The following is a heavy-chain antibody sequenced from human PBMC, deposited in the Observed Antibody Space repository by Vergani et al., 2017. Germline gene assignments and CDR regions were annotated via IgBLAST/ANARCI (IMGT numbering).Heavy chain of an antibody. CDR2: IYYSGST. V-gene: IGHV4-59*01. J-gene: IGHJ4*02. D-gene: IGHD3-22*01. CDR3: ARSHYDSSGYYYFRTYYFDY. CDR1: GGPISSYY. Sequence: QVQLQESGPGLVKPSETLSLTCTVSGGPISSYYWSWIRQPPGKGLEWIGYIYYSGSTNYNPSLKSRVTISVDTSKNQFSLKLSSVTAADTAVYYCARSHYDSSGYYYFRTYYFDYWGQGTLVTVSS.